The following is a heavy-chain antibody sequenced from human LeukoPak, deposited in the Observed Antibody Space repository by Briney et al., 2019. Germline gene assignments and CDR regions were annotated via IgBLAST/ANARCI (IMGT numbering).Heavy chain of an antibody. CDR2: ISSSSSYI. J-gene: IGHJ3*02. Sequence: PGGSLRLSCAASGLTFSSYSMNWDRQAPGKGLEWVSSISSSSSYIYYADSVKGRFTISRDNAKNSLYLQMNSLRAEDTAVYYCARDAIAAAGHDAFDIWGQGTMVTVSS. D-gene: IGHD6-13*01. V-gene: IGHV3-21*01. CDR3: ARDAIAAAGHDAFDI. CDR1: GLTFSSYS.